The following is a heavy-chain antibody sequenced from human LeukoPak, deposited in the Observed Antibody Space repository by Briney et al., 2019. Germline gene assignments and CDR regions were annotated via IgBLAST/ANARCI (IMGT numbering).Heavy chain of an antibody. D-gene: IGHD3-10*01. CDR2: IYHSGST. Sequence: PSETLSLTCAVSGYSISSGYYWGWTRQPPGKGLEWIGSIYHSGSTYYNPSLKSRVTISVDTSKNQFSLKLSSVTAADTAVYYCARRYGSYSQNLFDYWGQGTLVTVSS. V-gene: IGHV4-38-2*01. CDR1: GYSISSGYY. CDR3: ARRYGSYSQNLFDY. J-gene: IGHJ4*02.